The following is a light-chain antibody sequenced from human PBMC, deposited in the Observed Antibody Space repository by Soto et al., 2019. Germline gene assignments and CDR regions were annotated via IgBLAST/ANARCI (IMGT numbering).Light chain of an antibody. J-gene: IGLJ2*01. Sequence: QSVLTQPASVSGSPGQSITIPCTGTSSDVGGYNYVSWYQQHPGQAPKLMIYDVNNRPSGVSNRFSGSKSGNTASLTISGLQAEDEADYYCCSYTSSSGVVFGGGTKVTVL. CDR3: CSYTSSSGVV. CDR2: DVN. CDR1: SSDVGGYNY. V-gene: IGLV2-14*01.